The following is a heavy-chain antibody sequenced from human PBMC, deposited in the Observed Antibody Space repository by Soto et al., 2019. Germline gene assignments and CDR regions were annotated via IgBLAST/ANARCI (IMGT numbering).Heavy chain of an antibody. CDR2: INHSGTT. CDR1: GGSFSGYY. Sequence: AETLSLTCAVYGGSFSGYYWSWIRQPPGKGLEWIGEINHSGTTNYNPSLKGRVTMSVDTSKNQCSVKLSCVTAAETAVYYCARALVVVVAATPGTYDAFDIWGEGTMVTVSS. CDR3: ARALVVVVAATPGTYDAFDI. J-gene: IGHJ3*02. D-gene: IGHD2-15*01. V-gene: IGHV4-34*01.